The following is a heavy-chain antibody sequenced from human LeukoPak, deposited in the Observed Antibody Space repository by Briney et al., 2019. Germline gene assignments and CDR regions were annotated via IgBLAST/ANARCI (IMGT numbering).Heavy chain of an antibody. CDR2: ISGSGGST. CDR1: GFTFSSYA. V-gene: IGHV3-23*01. Sequence: GGSLRLSCAASGFTFSSYAMSWVRQAPGKGLEWVSAISGSGGSTYYADSVKGRFTISRDNSKNTLYLQMNSLRAEDTAVYYCAKDFRGYSGYSLGFDYWGQGILVTVSS. J-gene: IGHJ4*02. CDR3: AKDFRGYSGYSLGFDY. D-gene: IGHD5-12*01.